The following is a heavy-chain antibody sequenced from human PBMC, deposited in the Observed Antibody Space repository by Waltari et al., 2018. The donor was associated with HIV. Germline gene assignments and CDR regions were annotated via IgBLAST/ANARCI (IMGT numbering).Heavy chain of an antibody. CDR3: ARGPGRSVDY. J-gene: IGHJ4*02. D-gene: IGHD3-10*01. Sequence: GLEWMGWINTKTGNPTYAQDFTGRFVFSLDTSVSTAYLQINSLKAEDTAVYYCARGPGRSVDYWGQGTLVTVSS. V-gene: IGHV7-4-1*02. CDR2: INTKTGNP.